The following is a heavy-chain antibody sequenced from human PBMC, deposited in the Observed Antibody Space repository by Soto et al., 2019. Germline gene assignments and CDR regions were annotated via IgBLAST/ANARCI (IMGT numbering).Heavy chain of an antibody. CDR3: APHYPDSSGYFDH. V-gene: IGHV1-2*02. CDR2: IIPNNGAT. D-gene: IGHD3-22*01. CDR1: GYIFTGNY. Sequence: ASVKASCKASGYIFTGNYMHWVRQAPGQGLEYMGLIIPNNGATNYAQNFQGRVTMTWDTSISTAYMEVRRLRSDDTAVYYCAPHYPDSSGYFDHWAQGTLVTVSS. J-gene: IGHJ4*02.